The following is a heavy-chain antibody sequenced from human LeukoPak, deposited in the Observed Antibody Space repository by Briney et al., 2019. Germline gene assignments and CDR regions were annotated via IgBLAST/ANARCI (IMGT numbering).Heavy chain of an antibody. J-gene: IGHJ4*02. D-gene: IGHD1-26*01. CDR2: IYSSGSA. CDR1: GGPISNYY. Sequence: SETLYLTCTVSGGPISNYYWSWIRQPPGKGLEWIGYIYSSGSARYNASLKSRVTISLDTSKSQFSLKLSSVTAADTAVYYCARLSGSYWDYWGQGTLVTVSS. V-gene: IGHV4-4*09. CDR3: ARLSGSYWDY.